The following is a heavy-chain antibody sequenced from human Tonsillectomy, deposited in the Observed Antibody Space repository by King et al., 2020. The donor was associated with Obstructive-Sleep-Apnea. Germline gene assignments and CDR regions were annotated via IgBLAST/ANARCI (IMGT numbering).Heavy chain of an antibody. CDR1: GFTFGDYA. CDR2: IRSKPYGGTT. Sequence: VQLVESGGGLVQPGRSLRLSCTASGFTFGDYAMSWFRQAPGKGLEWVGFIRSKPYGGTTEYAASVKGRFTISRDDSKSIAYLQMNSLKTEDTAVYYCTRTSGSSWYQVLGPHFDYWGQGTLVTVSS. D-gene: IGHD6-13*01. CDR3: TRTSGSSWYQVLGPHFDY. V-gene: IGHV3-49*03. J-gene: IGHJ4*02.